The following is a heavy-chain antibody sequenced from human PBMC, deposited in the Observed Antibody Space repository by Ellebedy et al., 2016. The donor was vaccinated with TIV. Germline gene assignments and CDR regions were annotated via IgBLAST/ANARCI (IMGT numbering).Heavy chain of an antibody. J-gene: IGHJ4*02. CDR1: GFTFSGYS. CDR3: ARGRGGSTGSDYFDY. D-gene: IGHD2-2*01. V-gene: IGHV3-7*01. Sequence: GESLKISCVASGFTFSGYSMSWVRQARGKGLEWVATIKQDGGEKFYVDSVKGRFTISRDNAKNSLYLQMNSLKAEDTAVYYCARGRGGSTGSDYFDYWGQGTLVTVSS. CDR2: IKQDGGEK.